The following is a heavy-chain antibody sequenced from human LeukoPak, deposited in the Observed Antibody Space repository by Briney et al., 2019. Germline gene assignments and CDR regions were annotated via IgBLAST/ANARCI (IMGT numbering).Heavy chain of an antibody. Sequence: PGGSLRLSCAASGFTFSSYSMHWVRQAPGKGLEWVSSISSTSTYKYYADSVKGRFTISRDDAKNSLYLQMNSLRAEDTAVYYCAIDSGSYEISSYYYGMDVWGQGTTVTVSS. CDR2: ISSTSTYK. CDR3: AIDSGSYEISSYYYGMDV. CDR1: GFTFSSYS. D-gene: IGHD1-26*01. V-gene: IGHV3-21*01. J-gene: IGHJ6*02.